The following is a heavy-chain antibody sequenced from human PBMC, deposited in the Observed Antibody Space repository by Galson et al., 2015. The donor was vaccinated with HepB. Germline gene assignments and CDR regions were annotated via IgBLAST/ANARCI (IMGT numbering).Heavy chain of an antibody. V-gene: IGHV3-23*01. CDR3: AKGRYASRSHFDS. D-gene: IGHD3-16*01. CDR2: ISAGGADT. CDR1: GFTFSNYA. Sequence: SLRLSCAASGFTFSNYAMSWVRQARGKGLEWVSTISAGGADTKYAESVNGRFTISRDNANNTLSLQMTSPRDEDTALYFCAKGRYASRSHFDSWGQGALVTASS. J-gene: IGHJ4*02.